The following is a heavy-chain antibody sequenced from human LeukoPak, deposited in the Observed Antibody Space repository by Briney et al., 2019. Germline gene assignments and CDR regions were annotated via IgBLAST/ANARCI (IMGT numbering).Heavy chain of an antibody. J-gene: IGHJ6*02. CDR3: ATRTPLIRGIIRTYFYLGMDV. V-gene: IGHV1-24*01. Sequence: ASVKVSCKVSGYTLTELSMHWVRQAPGKGLEWMGGFDPEDGETIYAPKFQDRVTMTVDTSTDTAYMELNSLRSEDTAVYYCATRTPLIRGIIRTYFYLGMDVWGQGTTVIVSS. CDR1: GYTLTELS. CDR2: FDPEDGET. D-gene: IGHD3-10*01.